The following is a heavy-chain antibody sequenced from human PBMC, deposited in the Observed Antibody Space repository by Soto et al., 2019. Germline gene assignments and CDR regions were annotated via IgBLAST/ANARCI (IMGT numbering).Heavy chain of an antibody. J-gene: IGHJ3*02. CDR1: GYTLTELS. D-gene: IGHD2-2*01. CDR2: FDPEDGET. Sequence: GASVKVSCKVSGYTLTELSMHWVRQAPGKGLEWMGGFDPEDGETIYAQKFQGRVTMTEDTSTDTAYMELSSLRSEDTAVYYCATGSPVFMGYCSSTSCRIHAFDIWGQGTMVTVSS. CDR3: ATGSPVFMGYCSSTSCRIHAFDI. V-gene: IGHV1-24*01.